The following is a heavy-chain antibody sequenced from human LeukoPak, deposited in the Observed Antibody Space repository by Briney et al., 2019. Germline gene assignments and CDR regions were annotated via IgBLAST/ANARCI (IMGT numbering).Heavy chain of an antibody. J-gene: IGHJ5*02. CDR1: GFTFSSYA. Sequence: PGGSLRLSCAASGFTFSSYAMSWVRQAPGKGLEWVANIKQDGSEKYYVDSVKGRFTISRDNAKNSLYLQMNSLRAEDTAVYYCARVISYYDSSGYIDNWFDPWGQGTLVTVSS. CDR3: ARVISYYDSSGYIDNWFDP. V-gene: IGHV3-7*01. CDR2: IKQDGSEK. D-gene: IGHD3-22*01.